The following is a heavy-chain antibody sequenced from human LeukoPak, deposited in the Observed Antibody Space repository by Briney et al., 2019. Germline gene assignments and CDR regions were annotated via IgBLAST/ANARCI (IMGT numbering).Heavy chain of an antibody. CDR1: GFTVSSNY. CDR3: ARYCTNGVCSDY. V-gene: IGHV3-23*01. CDR2: ISGTGVTT. D-gene: IGHD2-8*01. Sequence: GGSLRLSCAASGFTVSSNYMSWVRQAPGKGLEWVSGISGTGVTTYYADSVKGRFTISRDNSKDTVYMQMNSLRAEDTAVYYCARYCTNGVCSDYWGQGTLVTVSS. J-gene: IGHJ4*02.